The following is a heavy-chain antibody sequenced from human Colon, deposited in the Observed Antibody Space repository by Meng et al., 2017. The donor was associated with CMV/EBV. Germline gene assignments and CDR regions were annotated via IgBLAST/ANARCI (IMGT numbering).Heavy chain of an antibody. CDR2: ISGSGVTT. J-gene: IGHJ4*02. CDR3: AKGADFHDFWSGFAY. CDR1: GFTFNDFD. D-gene: IGHD3-3*01. Sequence: GESLKISCSASGFTFNDFDMTWVRQAPGKGLEWVSSISGSGVTTYYLDAVKGRFTISRDNSRNTLYLQINSLRADDTAVYYCAKGADFHDFWSGFAYWGQGAVVTVSS. V-gene: IGHV3-23*01.